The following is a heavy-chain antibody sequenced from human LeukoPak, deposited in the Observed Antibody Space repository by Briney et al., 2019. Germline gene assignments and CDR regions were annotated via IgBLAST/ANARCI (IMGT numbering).Heavy chain of an antibody. D-gene: IGHD1-26*01. CDR2: IYPGDSDT. CDR3: ARPQWELLQDDAFDI. Sequence: RGESLQISCQGSGSSFTSYWIGWVRQMPGKGLEWMGIIYPGDSDTRYSPSFQGQVTISADKSISTAYLQWSSLKASDTAMYYCARPQWELLQDDAFDIWGQGTMVTVSS. V-gene: IGHV5-51*01. CDR1: GSSFTSYW. J-gene: IGHJ3*02.